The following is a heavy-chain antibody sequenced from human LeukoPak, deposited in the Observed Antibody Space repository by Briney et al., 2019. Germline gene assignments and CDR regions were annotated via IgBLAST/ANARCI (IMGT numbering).Heavy chain of an antibody. J-gene: IGHJ4*02. Sequence: SETLSLTCAVYGGSFSGYYWSWIRQPPGKGLEWIGEINHSGSANYNPSLKSRVTISVDTSKNQFSLKLSSVTAADTAVYYCARGSVVAGIGYWGQGTLVTVSS. D-gene: IGHD6-19*01. V-gene: IGHV4-34*01. CDR2: INHSGSA. CDR1: GGSFSGYY. CDR3: ARGSVVAGIGY.